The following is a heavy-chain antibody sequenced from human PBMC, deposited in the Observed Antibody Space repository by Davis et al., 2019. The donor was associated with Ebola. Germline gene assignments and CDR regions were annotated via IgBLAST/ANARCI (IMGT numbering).Heavy chain of an antibody. V-gene: IGHV3-33*01. CDR3: VREGYGDFNDAFDI. J-gene: IGHJ3*02. CDR2: IWYDGSNK. D-gene: IGHD4-17*01. CDR1: GYTFIAHY. Sequence: SCKASGYTFIAHYVHWVRQAPGKGLEWVAVIWYDGSNKYYADSVKGRFTISRDNSKNTLYLQMNSLRAEDTALYYCVREGYGDFNDAFDIWGPGTMVTVSS.